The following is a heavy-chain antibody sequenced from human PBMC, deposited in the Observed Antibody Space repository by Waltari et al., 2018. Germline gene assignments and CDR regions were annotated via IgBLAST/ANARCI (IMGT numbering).Heavy chain of an antibody. Sequence: EVQLLESGGCLVQPGGSLRLSCPHSGFTISSYSMNWVRQAPGKGVEWVSGISGSGGGKYYADSVKGRFTIARDNSKNTLYLQMNSLRAGDTAVYYCAKDRRYISSWSTVFDIWGQGTMVTVSS. J-gene: IGHJ3*02. CDR3: AKDRRYISSWSTVFDI. CDR1: GFTISSYS. D-gene: IGHD6-13*01. V-gene: IGHV3-23*01. CDR2: ISGSGGGK.